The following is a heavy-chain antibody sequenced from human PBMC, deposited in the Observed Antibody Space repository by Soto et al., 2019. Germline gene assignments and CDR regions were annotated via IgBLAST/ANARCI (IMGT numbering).Heavy chain of an antibody. CDR1: GFIFSTYG. D-gene: IGHD2-15*01. Sequence: QVQLVGSGGGVVQPGGSLRLSCATSGFIFSTYGMQWVRQSPGEGLEWVAVMANDGSYQYYADSVKGRFNISRDNSKNTLYLQMDSLRREDTAVYYCARSIGGSSYYPPDYWGQGTLVNVSS. J-gene: IGHJ4*02. V-gene: IGHV3-30*03. CDR3: ARSIGGSSYYPPDY. CDR2: MANDGSYQ.